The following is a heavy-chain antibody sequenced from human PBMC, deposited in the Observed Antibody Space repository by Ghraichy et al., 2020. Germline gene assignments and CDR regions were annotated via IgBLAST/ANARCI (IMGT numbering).Heavy chain of an antibody. V-gene: IGHV1-2*02. Sequence: ASVKVSCKASGYIFTGYYIQWVRQAPGQGLEWMGWIDPDSGGTSYAQKFQGRVTMTRDTSINTVYMELSSLRFDDTAIYYCARDWDSGIADYFDYWGQGSLVTVSS. CDR2: IDPDSGGT. D-gene: IGHD1-26*01. CDR3: ARDWDSGIADYFDY. J-gene: IGHJ4*02. CDR1: GYIFTGYY.